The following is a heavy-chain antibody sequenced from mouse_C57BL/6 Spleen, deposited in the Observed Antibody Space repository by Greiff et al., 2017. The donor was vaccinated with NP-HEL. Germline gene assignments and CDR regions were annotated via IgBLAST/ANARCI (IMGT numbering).Heavy chain of an antibody. CDR2: ISSGGSYT. J-gene: IGHJ4*01. CDR3: ARGDYYGSSYAMDY. Sequence: EVQLQESGGDLVKPGGSLKLSCAASGFTFSSYGMSWVRQTPDKRLEWVATISSGGSYTYYPDSVKGRFTISRDNAKNTLYLQMSSLKSEDTAMYYCARGDYYGSSYAMDYWGQGTSVTVSA. V-gene: IGHV5-6*01. D-gene: IGHD1-1*01. CDR1: GFTFSSYG.